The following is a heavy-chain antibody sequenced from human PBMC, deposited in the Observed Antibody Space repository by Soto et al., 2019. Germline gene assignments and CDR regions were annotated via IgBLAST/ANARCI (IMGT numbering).Heavy chain of an antibody. Sequence: VGSLRLSCVASGLTFGSRAMTWVRQAPGEGLQWVSTITDTGGDAKYADSVRGRFVISRDNSKKTLYLQMTSLTAEDSAMYYCARGSTDSYPGSRIFDFWGRGTLVTVSS. CDR2: ITDTGGDA. V-gene: IGHV3-23*01. CDR1: GLTFGSRA. J-gene: IGHJ4*02. D-gene: IGHD3-10*01. CDR3: ARGSTDSYPGSRIFDF.